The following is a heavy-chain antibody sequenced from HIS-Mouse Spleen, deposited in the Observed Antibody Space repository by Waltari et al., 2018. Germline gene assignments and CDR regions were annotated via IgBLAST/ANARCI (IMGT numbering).Heavy chain of an antibody. Sequence: QLQLQESGPGLVKPSGTLSLTCPLTRAPITRSSYYGGWIRQPHGKGLEWIWIIYYSGSTYSNPSLKSRVTISVDTSKTLFSMKLSSVTAADTAVYYCAREIPYSSSWYDWYFDLWGRGTLSPVSS. CDR1: RAPITRSSYY. V-gene: IGHV4-39*07. CDR2: IYYSGST. CDR3: AREIPYSSSWYDWYFDL. J-gene: IGHJ2*01. D-gene: IGHD6-13*01.